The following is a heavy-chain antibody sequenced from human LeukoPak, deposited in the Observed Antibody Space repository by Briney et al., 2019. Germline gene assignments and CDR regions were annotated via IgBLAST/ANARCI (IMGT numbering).Heavy chain of an antibody. CDR2: ISGSGDRA. Sequence: GGSLRLSCAASGFTFSSSAMSWVRQAPGKGLEWVSTISGSGDRAYYADSVKGRFTISRDNSKNTLFLHMNSLRAEDTAVYSCAKGYYGSGSYGWFDYWGQGTLVTVSS. D-gene: IGHD3-10*01. V-gene: IGHV3-23*01. J-gene: IGHJ4*02. CDR1: GFTFSSSA. CDR3: AKGYYGSGSYGWFDY.